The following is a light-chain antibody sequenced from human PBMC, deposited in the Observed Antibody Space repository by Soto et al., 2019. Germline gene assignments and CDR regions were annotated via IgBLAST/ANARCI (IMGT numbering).Light chain of an antibody. J-gene: IGKJ5*01. CDR1: ESVGRH. V-gene: IGKV3-15*01. CDR2: DAS. Sequence: EVVVTQSPTTLSVSLGERATLXXRASESVGRHLAWYHQKPGQAPKXLIFDASTRATGGPARFSGSGAGTEFTLTVSSLQSEDIAVYFCQQYNNWPPNFGQGTRLEIK. CDR3: QQYNNWPPN.